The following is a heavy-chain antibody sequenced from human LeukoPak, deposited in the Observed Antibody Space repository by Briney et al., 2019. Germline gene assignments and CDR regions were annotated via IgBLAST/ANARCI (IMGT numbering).Heavy chain of an antibody. J-gene: IGHJ5*02. CDR2: ICHGVST. CDR3: ASHFSINYNRFDP. CDR1: GYSISSGYC. D-gene: IGHD3-3*02. Sequence: SETLSLTCTVSGYSISSGYCWGWIRQPPGKGLEWIGSICHGVSTYYSPSLKSRVTISVDTSKNLFSLKLTSVTAADTAVYYCASHFSINYNRFDPWGQGTLVTVSS. V-gene: IGHV4-38-2*02.